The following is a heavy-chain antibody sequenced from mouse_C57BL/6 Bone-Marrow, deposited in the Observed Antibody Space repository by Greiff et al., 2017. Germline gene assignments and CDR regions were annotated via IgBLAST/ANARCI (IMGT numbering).Heavy chain of an antibody. Sequence: EVKLVESGGGLVKPGGSLKLSCAASGFTFSSYAMSWVRQTPEKRLEWVATISDGGSYTYYPDNVKGRFTISRDNAKNNLYLQMSHLKSEDTAMYYCARDGFNRRCAYWGQGTLVTVSA. V-gene: IGHV5-4*01. J-gene: IGHJ3*01. CDR1: GFTFSSYA. CDR2: ISDGGSYT. CDR3: ARDGFNRRCAY.